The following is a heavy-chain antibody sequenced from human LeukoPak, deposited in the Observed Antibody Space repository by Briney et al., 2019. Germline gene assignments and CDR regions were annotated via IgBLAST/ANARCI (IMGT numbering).Heavy chain of an antibody. J-gene: IGHJ4*02. Sequence: GASMEVSCKASGYTFTSYGISWVRQSPGQGLEWMGWISAYNGNTNYAQKLQGRVTMTTDTSTSTAYMELRSLRSDDTAVYYCARNIQYSSSWGYFDYWGQGTLVTVSS. CDR2: ISAYNGNT. CDR1: GYTFTSYG. D-gene: IGHD6-13*01. CDR3: ARNIQYSSSWGYFDY. V-gene: IGHV1-18*01.